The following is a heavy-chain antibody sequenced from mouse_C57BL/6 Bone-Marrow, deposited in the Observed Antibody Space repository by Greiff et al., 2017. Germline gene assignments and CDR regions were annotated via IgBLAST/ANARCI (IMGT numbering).Heavy chain of an antibody. D-gene: IGHD1-1*01. CDR2: ISSGGSYT. CDR1: GFTFSSYG. CDR3: ARTVVAH. Sequence: EVKLVESGGDLVKPGGSLKLSCAASGFTFSSYGMSLVRQTPDKRLEWVATISSGGSYTYYPDSVKGRFTISRDNAKNTLYLQMSSLKSEDTAMYYCARTVVAHWVQGTLVTVSA. V-gene: IGHV5-6*02. J-gene: IGHJ3*01.